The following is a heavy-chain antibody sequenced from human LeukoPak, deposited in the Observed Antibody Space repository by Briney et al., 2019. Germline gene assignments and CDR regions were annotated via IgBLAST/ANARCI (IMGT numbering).Heavy chain of an antibody. CDR1: GGSISSSGHY. V-gene: IGHV4-39*01. CDR2: IYYSGST. CDR3: ARPAAGTDFWYFDL. J-gene: IGHJ2*01. D-gene: IGHD6-13*01. Sequence: SETLSLTCTVSGGSISSSGHYWGWIRQPPGEGLEWVGSIYYSGSTYYNPSLKSRVTISIDTSKNQFSLKLSSVTAADTAVYYCARPAAGTDFWYFDLWGRGTLVTVSS.